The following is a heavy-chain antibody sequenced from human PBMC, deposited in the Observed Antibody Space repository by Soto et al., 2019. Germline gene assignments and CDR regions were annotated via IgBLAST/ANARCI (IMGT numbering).Heavy chain of an antibody. Sequence: ASVKVSCKASGYTFTSYAMHWVRQAPGQRLEWMGWINAGNGNTKYSQKFQGRVTITRDTSASTAYMGLSSLRSEDTAVYYCARDIAARYYYYYYMGVWGKGTTVTVSS. CDR1: GYTFTSYA. D-gene: IGHD6-6*01. CDR2: INAGNGNT. CDR3: ARDIAARYYYYYYMGV. J-gene: IGHJ6*03. V-gene: IGHV1-3*01.